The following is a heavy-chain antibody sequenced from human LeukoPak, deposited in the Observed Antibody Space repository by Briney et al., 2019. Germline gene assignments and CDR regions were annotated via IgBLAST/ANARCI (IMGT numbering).Heavy chain of an antibody. D-gene: IGHD6-13*01. CDR2: FSGGGHTT. V-gene: IGHV3-23*01. CDR1: GFTFSSYA. J-gene: IGHJ4*02. CDR3: AKDHGSSDWYYFDY. Sequence: PGGSLRLSCAASGFTFSSYAMSWVRQAPGKGLEWISAFSGGGHTTYYADSVKGRFTITRDNSKNTLYLQMNSLRADDTAVYYCAKDHGSSDWYYFDYWGQGTLVTVSS.